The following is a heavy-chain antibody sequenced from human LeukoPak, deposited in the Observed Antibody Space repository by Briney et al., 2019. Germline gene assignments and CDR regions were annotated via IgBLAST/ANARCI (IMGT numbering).Heavy chain of an antibody. CDR1: GFTFSSYS. Sequence: EGSLRLSCAASGFTFSSYSMNWVRQAPGQGLEWVSSISSSSSYIYYAESVKGRFTMSRDNAKSTLYLQMNSLRADDTAVYYCERDVRATGTNCYSYYGMDVWGQGTTVTVCS. J-gene: IGHJ6*01. D-gene: IGHD3-9*01. CDR2: ISSSSSYI. V-gene: IGHV3-21*01. CDR3: ERDVRATGTNCYSYYGMDV.